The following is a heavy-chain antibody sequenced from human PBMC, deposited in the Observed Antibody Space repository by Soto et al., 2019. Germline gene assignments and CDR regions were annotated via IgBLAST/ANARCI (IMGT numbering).Heavy chain of an antibody. V-gene: IGHV4-61*01. CDR2: IYYSGRT. D-gene: IGHD2-21*02. CDR1: GGSVSSGSYY. CDR3: ASRISMTEVFDY. Sequence: SETLSLTCTLSGGSVSSGSYYWSWIRQPPGKGLEWIGYIYYSGRTNYNPSLKSRVTISVDTSKNQFSLKLSSVTAADTAIYYCASRISMTEVFDYWGQGTLVTVSS. J-gene: IGHJ4*02.